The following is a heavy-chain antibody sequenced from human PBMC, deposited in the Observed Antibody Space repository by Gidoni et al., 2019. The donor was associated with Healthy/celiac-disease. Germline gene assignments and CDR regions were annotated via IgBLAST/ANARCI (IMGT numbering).Heavy chain of an antibody. CDR3: ARAHPQYYYGSGSYNY. V-gene: IGHV3-74*01. CDR2: INSDGSST. Sequence: EVQLVESGGGLVQPGGSLRLSCAASGFTFSSYWMHWVRQAPGKGLVWVSRINSDGSSTSYADSVKGRFTISRDNAKNSLYLQMNSLRAEDTAVYYCARAHPQYYYGSGSYNYWGQGTLVTVSS. CDR1: GFTFSSYW. D-gene: IGHD3-10*01. J-gene: IGHJ4*02.